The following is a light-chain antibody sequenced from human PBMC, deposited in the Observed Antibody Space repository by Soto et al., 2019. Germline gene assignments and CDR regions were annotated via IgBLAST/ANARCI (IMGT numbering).Light chain of an antibody. CDR2: GAS. Sequence: IQLTQSPSSLSASVGYRVTITCRASPAIASFLAWYQQKPGTAPKLLIYGASTLQSGVPSRFSGSRSGTDYTLTIASLPPEDFATYYCQQLNGSPWTFGQGTKVEIK. CDR3: QQLNGSPWT. V-gene: IGKV1-9*01. J-gene: IGKJ1*01. CDR1: PAIASF.